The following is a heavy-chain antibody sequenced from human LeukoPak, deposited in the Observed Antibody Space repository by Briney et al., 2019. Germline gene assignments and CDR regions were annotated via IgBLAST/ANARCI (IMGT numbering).Heavy chain of an antibody. CDR3: ARDHHIVGATHLYYYYYGMDV. Sequence: GGSLRLSCAVSGVSFSGYAMHWVRQAPGKGLEWVAVISYDGSNKYYADSVKGRFTISRDNSKNTLYLQMNSLRAEDTAVYYCARDHHIVGATHLYYYYYGMDVWSQGTTVTVSS. D-gene: IGHD1-26*01. V-gene: IGHV3-30*19. J-gene: IGHJ6*02. CDR2: ISYDGSNK. CDR1: GVSFSGYA.